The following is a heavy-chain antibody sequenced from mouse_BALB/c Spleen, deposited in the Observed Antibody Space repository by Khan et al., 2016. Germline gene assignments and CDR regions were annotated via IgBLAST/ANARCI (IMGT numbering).Heavy chain of an antibody. CDR3: ARRAGYYYAMDY. D-gene: IGHD3-3*01. CDR1: GYTFTNYG. J-gene: IGHJ4*01. V-gene: IGHV9-3-1*01. CDR2: INTYTGEP. Sequence: QIQLVQSGPELKKPGETVKISCKASGYTFTNYGMNWVKQAPGKGLKWMGWINTYTGEPTYADDFKGRFAFSLETSASTAYLQINNLKNEDTATYFFARRAGYYYAMDYWGQGTSVTVSS.